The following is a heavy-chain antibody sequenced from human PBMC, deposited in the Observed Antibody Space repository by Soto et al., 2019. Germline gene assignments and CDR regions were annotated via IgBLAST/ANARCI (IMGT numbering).Heavy chain of an antibody. D-gene: IGHD6-13*01. V-gene: IGHV1-8*01. CDR1: GYTFTSYD. CDR2: MNPNSGNT. J-gene: IGHJ4*02. Sequence: PSVKVSCKASGYTFTSYDINWVRQATGQGLEWMGWMNPNSGNTGYAQKFQGRVTMTRNTSISTAYMELSSLRFEDTAVYYFVRGRASGYSSSWNFDYWGQGTLVTVSS. CDR3: VRGRASGYSSSWNFDY.